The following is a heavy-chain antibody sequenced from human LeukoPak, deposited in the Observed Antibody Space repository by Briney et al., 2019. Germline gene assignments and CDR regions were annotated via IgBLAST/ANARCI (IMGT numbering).Heavy chain of an antibody. D-gene: IGHD1-26*01. CDR2: IIPIVGLP. V-gene: IGHV1-69*04. J-gene: IGHJ4*02. CDR1: GYTFTSYD. Sequence: SVKVSCKASGYTFTSYDINWVRQAPGQGLEWMGRIIPIVGLPNYTQKFQGGVTITADISTSTAYMELSSLRSEDTAVYYCARESSPHSGSFYYFDYWGQGTLVTVSS. CDR3: ARESSPHSGSFYYFDY.